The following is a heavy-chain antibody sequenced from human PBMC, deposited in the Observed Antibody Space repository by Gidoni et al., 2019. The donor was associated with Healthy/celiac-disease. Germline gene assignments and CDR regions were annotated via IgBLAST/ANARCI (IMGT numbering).Heavy chain of an antibody. CDR2: INHSGST. CDR1: GGSFLVSS. J-gene: IGHJ6*03. CDR3: ARVVTTVTIRYYYYMDV. V-gene: IGHV4-34*01. D-gene: IGHD4-17*01. Sequence: QVQLQQWGAGLLKPSETLSLPCAVYGGSFLVSSWSWIRPPPGKGLEWLGAINHSGSTNYNPSLKSRVTISVDTSKNQFSLKLSSVTAADTAVYYCARVVTTVTIRYYYYMDVWGKGTTVTVSS.